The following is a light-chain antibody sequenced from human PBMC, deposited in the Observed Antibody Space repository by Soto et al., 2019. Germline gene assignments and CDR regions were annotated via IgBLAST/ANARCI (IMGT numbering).Light chain of an antibody. CDR3: SLYTSSDTPYV. J-gene: IGLJ1*01. Sequence: QSALTQPASVSGSPGQSITISCTGTSSDVGAYDYVSWFQQHPDKAPKLIISVVSNRPSGVSNRFSGSKSGNTASLTISGLQAEDEADYYCSLYTSSDTPYVFGTGTTVTVL. CDR1: SSDVGAYDY. V-gene: IGLV2-14*01. CDR2: VVS.